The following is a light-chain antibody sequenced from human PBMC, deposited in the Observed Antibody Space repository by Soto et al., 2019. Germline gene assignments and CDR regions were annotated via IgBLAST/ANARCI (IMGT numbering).Light chain of an antibody. Sequence: DIQLTQSPSFLSASVGDRVTITCRASQGISSYLAWYQQKPGKAPKLLINDASTLQSGVTSRFSGSGSGTEFTLTINSLQPEDIGTYYCQQLNSYWYTFGQGTKLEI. CDR2: DAS. V-gene: IGKV1-9*01. J-gene: IGKJ2*01. CDR1: QGISSY. CDR3: QQLNSYWYT.